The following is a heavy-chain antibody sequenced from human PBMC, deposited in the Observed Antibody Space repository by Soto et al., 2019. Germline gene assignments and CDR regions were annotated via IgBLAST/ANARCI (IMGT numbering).Heavy chain of an antibody. Sequence: EASVKVSCKASGGTFSSYAISWVRQAPGQGLEWMGGIIPIFGTANYAQKFQGRVTITADESTSTAYMELSSLRSEDTAVYYCARGFSMVRGEPNWFDPWGQGTLVTVSS. D-gene: IGHD3-10*01. V-gene: IGHV1-69*13. CDR3: ARGFSMVRGEPNWFDP. J-gene: IGHJ5*02. CDR1: GGTFSSYA. CDR2: IIPIFGTA.